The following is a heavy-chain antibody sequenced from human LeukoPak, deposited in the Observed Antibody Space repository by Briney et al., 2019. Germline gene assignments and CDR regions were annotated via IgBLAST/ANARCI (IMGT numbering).Heavy chain of an antibody. V-gene: IGHV3-53*01. CDR3: ARSSERKYYFDY. CDR1: GFTFSSYS. Sequence: GGSLRLSCAASGFTFSSYSMNWVRQAPGKGLEWVSLIYNSGNTYYADSVKGRFTISRDNSKNTLYLQMNSLRAEDTAVYYCARSSERKYYFDYWGQGTLVTVSS. CDR2: IYNSGNT. D-gene: IGHD3-22*01. J-gene: IGHJ4*02.